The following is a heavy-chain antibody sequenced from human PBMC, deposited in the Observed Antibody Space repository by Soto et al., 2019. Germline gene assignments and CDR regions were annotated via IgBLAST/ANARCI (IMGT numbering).Heavy chain of an antibody. J-gene: IGHJ3*02. CDR1: GGSISKYY. V-gene: IGHV4-59*01. CDR2: IYYSGST. CDR3: AXXXXXXXXXXXXXDAFDI. Sequence: ETLSLTCTVSGGSISKYYWSWIRQSPGKGLKWIGYIYYSGSTKYNPSLKSRVTISVDTSKNQFSLKLSSVTAADTAVYYCAXXXXXXXXXXXXXDAFDIWGQGTMVTVSS.